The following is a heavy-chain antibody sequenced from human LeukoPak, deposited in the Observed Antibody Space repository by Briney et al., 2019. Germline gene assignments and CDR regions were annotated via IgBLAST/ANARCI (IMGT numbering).Heavy chain of an antibody. CDR3: ARSYDILTGYYRRYYYGMDV. CDR2: INHSGST. D-gene: IGHD3-9*01. J-gene: IGHJ6*02. Sequence: SETLSLTCAVYGGSFSGYYWSWIRQPPGKGLEWIGEINHSGSTNYNPSLKSRVTISVDTSKNQFSLKLSPVTAADTAVYYCARSYDILTGYYRRYYYGMDVWGQGTTVTVSS. V-gene: IGHV4-34*01. CDR1: GGSFSGYY.